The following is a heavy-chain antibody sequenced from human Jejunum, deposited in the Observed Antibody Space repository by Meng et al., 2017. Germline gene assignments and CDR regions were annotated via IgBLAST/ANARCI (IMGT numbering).Heavy chain of an antibody. Sequence: QVQLVESGGGLVKPGGSLRLSCAASGFLFNDFHMTWIRQTPGKGLEWVSHISTSGSTIYYADSVQGRFTISRDNARNSVYLHMNSLRAEDTAVYYCARDPKYCSGGSCYAGFVDYWGQGTLVTVSS. D-gene: IGHD2-15*01. CDR3: ARDPKYCSGGSCYAGFVDY. CDR2: ISTSGSTI. CDR1: GFLFNDFH. V-gene: IGHV3-11*01. J-gene: IGHJ4*02.